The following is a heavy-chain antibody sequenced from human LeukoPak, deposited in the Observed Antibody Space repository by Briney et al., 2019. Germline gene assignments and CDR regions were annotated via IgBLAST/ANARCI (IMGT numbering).Heavy chain of an antibody. J-gene: IGHJ4*02. CDR1: GYTFNTYY. CDR2: INPSDGWT. D-gene: IGHD1-26*01. Sequence: ASVKVSCKASGYTFNTYYIHWVRQAPGQGLEWLAIINPSDGWTNYAQKFKGRVAVTGDTSTSTVYMELSRLRSDDTAVYYRARDDTIAEGIGFEYWGQGALVTVSP. V-gene: IGHV1-46*02. CDR3: ARDDTIAEGIGFEY.